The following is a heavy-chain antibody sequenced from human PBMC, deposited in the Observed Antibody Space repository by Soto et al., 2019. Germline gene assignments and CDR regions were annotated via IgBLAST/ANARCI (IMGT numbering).Heavy chain of an antibody. CDR1: AFTFSSSW. J-gene: IGHJ3*02. CDR2: INEDGSEK. Sequence: EVHLVESGGGLVQPGGCLRLSCRAAAFTFSSSWMAWVRQAPGKGLEWVATINEDGSEKEYVDSVKGRFTISRDNAKNSLYLQMNTLRAEDTALYYCARDPFFGAFDIWGQGTMVTVSS. CDR3: ARDPFFGAFDI. V-gene: IGHV3-7*01. D-gene: IGHD3-16*01.